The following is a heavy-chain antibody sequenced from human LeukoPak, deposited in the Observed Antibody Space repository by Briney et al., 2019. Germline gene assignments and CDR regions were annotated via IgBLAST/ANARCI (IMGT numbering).Heavy chain of an antibody. CDR3: ARAHYYDSSGRNWFDP. CDR1: GGSISRYY. J-gene: IGHJ5*02. Sequence: SETLSLTCTVSGGSISRYYWSWIRQPPGKGLEWIGYIYYSGSTNYNPSLKSRVTISVDTSKNQFSLKLSSVTAADTAVYYCARAHYYDSSGRNWFDPWGQGTLVTVSS. CDR2: IYYSGST. D-gene: IGHD3-22*01. V-gene: IGHV4-59*01.